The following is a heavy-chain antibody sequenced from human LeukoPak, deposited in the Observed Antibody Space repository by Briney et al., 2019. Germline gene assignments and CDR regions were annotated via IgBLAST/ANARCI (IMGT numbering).Heavy chain of an antibody. J-gene: IGHJ5*02. Sequence: PSETLSLTCTVSGGSISRYYWTWIRQPPGKGLEWIGYIYYSGGTNYNPSLKSRVTISVDTSKSQFSLKLSSVTAADTAVYYCARHGTPGTNLNWFDPWGQGTLVTVSS. CDR3: ARHGTPGTNLNWFDP. CDR1: GGSISRYY. D-gene: IGHD1-1*01. CDR2: IYYSGGT. V-gene: IGHV4-59*01.